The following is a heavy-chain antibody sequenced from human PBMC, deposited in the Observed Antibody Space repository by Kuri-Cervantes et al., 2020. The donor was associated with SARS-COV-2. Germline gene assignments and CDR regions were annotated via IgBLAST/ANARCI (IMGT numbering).Heavy chain of an antibody. V-gene: IGHV3-30*03. Sequence: GGSLRLSCAASGFTFSSYGMHWVRQAPGKGLEWVAVISYDGSNKYYADSVKGRFTISRDNSKNTLYLQMNSLRAEDTAVYYCAREVTYYYDSSGYYILDYWGQGTLVTVSS. D-gene: IGHD3-22*01. CDR1: GFTFSSYG. J-gene: IGHJ4*02. CDR2: ISYDGSNK. CDR3: AREVTYYYDSSGYYILDY.